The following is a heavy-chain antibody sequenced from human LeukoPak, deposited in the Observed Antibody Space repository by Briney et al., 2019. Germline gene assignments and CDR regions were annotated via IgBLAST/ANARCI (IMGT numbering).Heavy chain of an antibody. J-gene: IGHJ6*02. CDR3: ARVGDFWSGYDYYGMDV. CDR2: INHSGST. V-gene: IGHV4-34*01. CDR1: GGSFSGYY. Sequence: PSETLSRTCAGYGGSFSGYYWSWIRQPPGKGLEWIGEINHSGSTNYNPSLKSRVTISVDMSKNQFSLKLSSVTAADTAVYYCARVGDFWSGYDYYGMDVWGQGTTVTVSS. D-gene: IGHD3-3*01.